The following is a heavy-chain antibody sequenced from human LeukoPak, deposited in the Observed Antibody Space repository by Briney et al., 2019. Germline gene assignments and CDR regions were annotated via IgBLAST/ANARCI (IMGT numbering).Heavy chain of an antibody. J-gene: IGHJ4*02. V-gene: IGHV4-59*01. CDR2: IHYSGST. D-gene: IGHD6-19*01. CDR1: GGSIGSYY. CDR3: ARDGVAGGFDY. Sequence: PSETLSLTCTVSGGSIGSYYRNWIRQAPGKGLEWIGYIHYSGSTNHNSSLKSRVTISVDTSKNQCSLKLSSVTAADTAVYYCARDGVAGGFDYWGQGNLGTVSS.